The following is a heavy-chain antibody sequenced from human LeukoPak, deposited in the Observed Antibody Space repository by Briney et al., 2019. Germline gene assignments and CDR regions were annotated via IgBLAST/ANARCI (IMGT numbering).Heavy chain of an antibody. V-gene: IGHV4-61*01. CDR2: IYYTGST. CDR3: ARRGGSGRSFDY. D-gene: IGHD3-10*01. Sequence: SGTLSLTCTVSGGSVSSGTYYWSWIRQPPGKGLEWIGYIYYTGSTNYNPSLKSRLTISVDTSKNQFSLKLGSVTAADTAVYYCARRGGSGRSFDYWGQGTLVTVSS. J-gene: IGHJ4*02. CDR1: GGSVSSGTYY.